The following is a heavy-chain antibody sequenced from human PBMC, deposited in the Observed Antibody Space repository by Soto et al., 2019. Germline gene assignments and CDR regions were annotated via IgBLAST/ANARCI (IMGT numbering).Heavy chain of an antibody. CDR2: LIPIFGTA. J-gene: IGHJ5*02. D-gene: IGHD2-21*02. Sequence: QVQLVQSGAEVKKPGSSVKVSCKASGGTFSSYAISWVRQAPGQGLEWMGGLIPIFGTANYAQKFQGRVTITADESTSTAYMELSSLRSEDTAVYYCARVVYCGGDCYWGFDPWGQGTLVTVSS. CDR3: ARVVYCGGDCYWGFDP. V-gene: IGHV1-69*01. CDR1: GGTFSSYA.